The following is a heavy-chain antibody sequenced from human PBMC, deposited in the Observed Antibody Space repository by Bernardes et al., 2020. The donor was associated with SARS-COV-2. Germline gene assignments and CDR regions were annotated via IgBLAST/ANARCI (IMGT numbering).Heavy chain of an antibody. CDR1: GGSLSGYY. CDR2: INYSGST. V-gene: IGHV4-34*01. Sequence: TLSLTCAVYGGSLSGYYWNWIRQPPGKGLEWIGEINYSGSTNYNPSLKSRVTISVDTSKNKFSLKLTSVTAADTAVYYCARAVWGIWHFDLWGRDTLVTVSS. CDR3: ARAVWGIWHFDL. D-gene: IGHD3-16*01. J-gene: IGHJ2*01.